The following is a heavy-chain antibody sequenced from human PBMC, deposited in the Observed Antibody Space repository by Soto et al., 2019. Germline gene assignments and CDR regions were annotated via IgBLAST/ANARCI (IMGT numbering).Heavy chain of an antibody. V-gene: IGHV3-53*01. J-gene: IGHJ4*02. Sequence: GGSLRLSCAASGFTVSSNYMSWVRQAPGKGLEWVSVIYSGGSTYYADSVKGRFTISRDNSKNTLYLQMNSLRAEDTAVYYCAREIGHRSSGRAYYFDYWGQGTLVTVSS. CDR1: GFTVSSNY. D-gene: IGHD6-19*01. CDR2: IYSGGST. CDR3: AREIGHRSSGRAYYFDY.